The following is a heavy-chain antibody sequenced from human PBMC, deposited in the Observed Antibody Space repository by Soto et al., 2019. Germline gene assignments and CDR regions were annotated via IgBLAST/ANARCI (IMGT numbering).Heavy chain of an antibody. Sequence: QVQLVESGGGVVQPGRSLRLSCAASGFTFSSYGMHWVRQAPGKGLEWVAVISYDGSNKYYADSVKGRFTISRDNSKNTLYLQMNSLRAEDTAVYYCAKGVYSGYLALTGKYYFDYWGQGTLVTVSS. V-gene: IGHV3-30*18. J-gene: IGHJ4*02. CDR1: GFTFSSYG. D-gene: IGHD5-12*01. CDR2: ISYDGSNK. CDR3: AKGVYSGYLALTGKYYFDY.